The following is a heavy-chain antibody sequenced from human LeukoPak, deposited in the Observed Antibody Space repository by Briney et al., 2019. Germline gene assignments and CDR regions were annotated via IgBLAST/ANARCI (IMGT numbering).Heavy chain of an antibody. D-gene: IGHD4-17*01. CDR2: FDPEDGET. V-gene: IGHV1-24*01. CDR1: GYTLTELS. CDR3: AATVTTYYYFDY. Sequence: ASVKVSCKVSGYTLTELSMHWVRQAPGKGLEWMGGFDPEDGETIYAQKFQGRVTMTEDTSTDTAYMELSSLKSEDTAVYYCAATVTTYYYFDYWGQGTLVTVSS. J-gene: IGHJ4*02.